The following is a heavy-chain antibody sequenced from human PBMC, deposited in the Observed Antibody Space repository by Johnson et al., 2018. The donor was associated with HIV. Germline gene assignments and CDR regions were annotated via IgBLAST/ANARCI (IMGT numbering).Heavy chain of an antibody. Sequence: QMQLVESGGGVVQSGRSLRLSCAASGFTFSTYGMHWVRQAPGKGLEWVAVIWFDGSNKYYADSVKGRFTISRDNSKNSLYLQMNSLRAEDTALYYCARDLWGVGAFDIWGQGTMVTVSS. V-gene: IGHV3-33*01. D-gene: IGHD2-21*01. J-gene: IGHJ3*02. CDR3: ARDLWGVGAFDI. CDR2: IWFDGSNK. CDR1: GFTFSTYG.